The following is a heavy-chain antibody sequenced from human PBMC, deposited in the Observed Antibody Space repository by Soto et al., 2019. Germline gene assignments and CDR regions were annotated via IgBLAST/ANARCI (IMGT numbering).Heavy chain of an antibody. Sequence: EVQLLESGGGLVQPGGSLRLSCAASGFTFSSYAMSWVRQAPGKGLEWVSAISGSGGSTSYADSVKGRFTIPGDNSKNTLYLQMNSLRAEDTAVYYCAKYVDYGVDYWGQGTLVTVSS. J-gene: IGHJ4*02. CDR2: ISGSGGST. D-gene: IGHD4-17*01. CDR1: GFTFSSYA. V-gene: IGHV3-23*01. CDR3: AKYVDYGVDY.